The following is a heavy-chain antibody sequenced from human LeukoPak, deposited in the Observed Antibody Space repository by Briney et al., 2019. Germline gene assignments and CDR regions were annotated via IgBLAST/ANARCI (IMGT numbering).Heavy chain of an antibody. CDR3: ARRHLIGNGYFDH. J-gene: IGHJ4*02. Sequence: GASVKVSCKASGYAFTNYGITWVRQAPGQGLEWLGWISTFNGNTNYAQRLQDRVTMTTDTSTNTAYLELRRLRSDDTALYYCARRHLIGNGYFDHWGRGSLVTVSS. V-gene: IGHV1-18*01. D-gene: IGHD4-23*01. CDR1: GYAFTNYG. CDR2: ISTFNGNT.